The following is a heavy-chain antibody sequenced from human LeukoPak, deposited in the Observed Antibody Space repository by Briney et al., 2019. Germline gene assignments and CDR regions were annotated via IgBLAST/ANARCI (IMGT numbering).Heavy chain of an antibody. D-gene: IGHD5-12*01. CDR1: GFTFSTYW. V-gene: IGHV3-74*01. CDR3: ARDRGYTQDY. Sequence: GGSLRLSCAASGFTFSTYWMHWVRQAPGKGLVWVSHIKTDGSSTTYADSVKGRFTISRDNAKNALYLQMNSLRAEDTAVYYCARDRGYTQDYWGQGTLVTVSS. J-gene: IGHJ4*02. CDR2: IKTDGSST.